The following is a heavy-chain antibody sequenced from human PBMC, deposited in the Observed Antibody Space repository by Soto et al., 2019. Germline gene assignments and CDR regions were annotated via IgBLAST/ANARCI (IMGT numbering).Heavy chain of an antibody. CDR3: ANDRGFGAGHGMDV. CDR1: GFTFSNYA. Sequence: EVQLLESGGDLVQPGGSLRLSCEASGFTFSNYAMSWVRQAPGKGLEWVTGISARGGTTYYVESVKGRFTISRDNSKTTLYLQMNALRAEDRAVYYCANDRGFGAGHGMDVWGQGTTVTVSS. J-gene: IGHJ6*02. D-gene: IGHD3-10*01. CDR2: ISARGGTT. V-gene: IGHV3-23*01.